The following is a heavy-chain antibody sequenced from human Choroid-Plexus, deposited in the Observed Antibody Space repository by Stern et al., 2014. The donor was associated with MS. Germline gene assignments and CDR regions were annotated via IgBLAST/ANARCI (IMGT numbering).Heavy chain of an antibody. CDR3: AKDRQWSTYFFDY. D-gene: IGHD2-15*01. J-gene: IGHJ4*02. V-gene: IGHV3-30*18. CDR1: GFTFSNFG. CDR2: ISYDGSAK. Sequence: VQLVQSGGGVAQPGRPLILSCAASGFTFSNFGMHWVRQAPGKGLEWVALISYDGSAKYYADSVKGRFTIFRANSKNTLYMHMNSLRADDTAVYYCAKDRQWSTYFFDYWGQGSLVTVSS.